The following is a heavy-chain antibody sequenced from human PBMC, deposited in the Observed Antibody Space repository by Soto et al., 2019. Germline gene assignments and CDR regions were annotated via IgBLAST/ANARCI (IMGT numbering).Heavy chain of an antibody. J-gene: IGHJ4*02. CDR2: ISSSSSTI. CDR3: ARDAPPDDY. Sequence: EVQLVESGGGLVQPGGSLRLSCAASGFTFSSYSMNWVRQAPGKGLEWVSYISSSSSTIYYADSVKGGFTISRDNAKNSLYLQMNRLRAEDTAVYYCARDAPPDDYWGQGTLVTVSS. CDR1: GFTFSSYS. V-gene: IGHV3-48*01.